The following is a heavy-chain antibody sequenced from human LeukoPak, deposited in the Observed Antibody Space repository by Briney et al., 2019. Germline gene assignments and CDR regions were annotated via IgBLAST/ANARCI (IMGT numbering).Heavy chain of an antibody. J-gene: IGHJ4*02. D-gene: IGHD4-23*01. CDR2: IIPIFRTA. Sequence: IIPIFRTATYAQKLQGRLTMPTDTSTSTAYMELRSLISDDTAVYYCARSKANKLYYFDYWGQGTLVTVSS. V-gene: IGHV1-69*05. CDR3: ARSKANKLYYFDY.